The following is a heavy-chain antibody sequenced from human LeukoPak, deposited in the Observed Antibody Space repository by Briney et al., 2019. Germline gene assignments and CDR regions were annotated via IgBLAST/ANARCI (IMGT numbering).Heavy chain of an antibody. V-gene: IGHV3-21*04. Sequence: GGSLRLSCAASGFTFSSYSMNWVRQAPGKGLECVSSISSSSSYIYYADSVKGRFTISRDNAKNSLYLQMNSLRAEDTAVYYCARDYEATTTGYLTFGGDSGDYWGQGTLVTVSS. D-gene: IGHD3-10*01. J-gene: IGHJ4*02. CDR2: ISSSSSYI. CDR1: GFTFSSYS. CDR3: ARDYEATTTGYLTFGGDSGDY.